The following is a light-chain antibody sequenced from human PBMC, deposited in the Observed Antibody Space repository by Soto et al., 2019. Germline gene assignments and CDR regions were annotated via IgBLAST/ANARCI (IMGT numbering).Light chain of an antibody. CDR1: QSVSSN. CDR3: QQFSSYPLT. V-gene: IGKV3-15*01. Sequence: EIVMTQSPATLSVSPGERATLSCRASQSVSSNLAWYQQKPGQAPRLLIYGASTRATGIPARFSGSGSGTEFTLTISSLQSEDFAVYYCQQFSSYPLTFGGGTKVEI. CDR2: GAS. J-gene: IGKJ4*01.